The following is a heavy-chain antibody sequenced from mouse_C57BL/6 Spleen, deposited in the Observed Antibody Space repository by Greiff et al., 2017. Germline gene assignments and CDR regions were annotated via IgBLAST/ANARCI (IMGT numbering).Heavy chain of an antibody. CDR3: ARHYYGSSYKD. D-gene: IGHD1-1*01. V-gene: IGHV1-50*01. J-gene: IGHJ2*01. CDR2: IDPSDSYT. Sequence: VQLQQPGAELVKPGASVKLSCKASGYTFTSYWMQWVKQRPGQGLEWIGEIDPSDSYTNYNQKFKGKATLTVDTSSSTAYMQLSSLTSEDSAVYYCARHYYGSSYKDWGQGTTLTVSS. CDR1: GYTFTSYW.